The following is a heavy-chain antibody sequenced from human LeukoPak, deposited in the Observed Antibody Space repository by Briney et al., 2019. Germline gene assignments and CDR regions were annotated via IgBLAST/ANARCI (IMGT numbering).Heavy chain of an antibody. CDR3: ASPRGQQAGIGY. CDR2: INHSGST. CDR1: GGSFSGYY. V-gene: IGHV4-34*01. D-gene: IGHD6-19*01. Sequence: TSETLSLTCAVYGGSFSGYYWSWIRQPPGKGLEWIGEINHSGSTNYNPSLKSRVTISVDTSKNQFSLKLSSVTAADTAVYYCASPRGQQAGIGYWGQGTLVTVSS. J-gene: IGHJ4*02.